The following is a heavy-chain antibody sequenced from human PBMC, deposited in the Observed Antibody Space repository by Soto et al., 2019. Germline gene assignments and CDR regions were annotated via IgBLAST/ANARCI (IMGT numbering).Heavy chain of an antibody. Sequence: EVQLLESGGGLVQPGGSLRLSCSASGFTFSNYAMSWVRQAPGKGLEWVSGITGSGGSTYYADSVKGRFTISRDRSKNTLYLQMNSLRAEDTAVYYCAKDNTPLITFGGVIADKNFDYWGQGTLVTVSS. CDR1: GFTFSNYA. J-gene: IGHJ4*02. CDR2: ITGSGGST. CDR3: AKDNTPLITFGGVIADKNFDY. D-gene: IGHD3-16*02. V-gene: IGHV3-23*01.